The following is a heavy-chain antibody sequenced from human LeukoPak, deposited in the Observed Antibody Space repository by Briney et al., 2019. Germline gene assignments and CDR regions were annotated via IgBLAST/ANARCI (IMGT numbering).Heavy chain of an antibody. J-gene: IGHJ4*02. CDR3: AKYISDSGAYYAFDY. D-gene: IGHD3-10*01. V-gene: IGHV3-23*01. Sequence: PGGSLRLSCAASGFTFSKYAMTWVRQAPGKGLEWVSAITTRGTITYYADPVKGRFTISRDDSKNTLSLQMDSLSAEDTALYYCAKYISDSGAYYAFDYWGQGTLVTVSS. CDR2: ITTRGTIT. CDR1: GFTFSKYA.